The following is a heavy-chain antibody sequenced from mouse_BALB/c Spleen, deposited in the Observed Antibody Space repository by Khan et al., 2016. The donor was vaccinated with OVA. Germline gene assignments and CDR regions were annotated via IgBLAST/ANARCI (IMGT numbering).Heavy chain of an antibody. V-gene: IGHV1S137*01. CDR2: ISTYYGDA. CDR3: VRGGRFAY. J-gene: IGHJ3*01. D-gene: IGHD1-1*02. CDR1: GYTFTDFA. Sequence: QVQLQQSGAELARPGVAVKISCKGSGYTFTDFAMHRVKRGHTKSLEWIGVISTYYGDADYNQKFKGKASMTVDKSSSTAYMELARLTSEDSAIYYCVRGGRFAYWGQGTLVTVSA.